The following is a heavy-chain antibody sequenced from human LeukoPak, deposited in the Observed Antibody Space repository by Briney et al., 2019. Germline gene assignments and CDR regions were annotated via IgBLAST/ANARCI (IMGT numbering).Heavy chain of an antibody. Sequence: PGGSLRLSCAASGFTFSSYGMRWVRQAPGKGLEWVAVIWYDGSNKYYADSVKGRFTISRDNSKNTLYLQMNSLRAEDTAVYYCARGYGEYYFDYWGQGTLVTVSS. J-gene: IGHJ4*02. V-gene: IGHV3-33*01. CDR2: IWYDGSNK. D-gene: IGHD3-10*01. CDR1: GFTFSSYG. CDR3: ARGYGEYYFDY.